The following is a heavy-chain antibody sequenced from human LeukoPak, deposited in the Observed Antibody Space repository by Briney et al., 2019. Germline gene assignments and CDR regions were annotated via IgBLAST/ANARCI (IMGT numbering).Heavy chain of an antibody. D-gene: IGHD3-9*01. CDR2: ISYDGSNK. V-gene: IGHV3-30*18. CDR3: ANERSPYDILTPPGGY. CDR1: GFTFSSYG. J-gene: IGHJ4*02. Sequence: GRSLRLSCAASGFTFSSYGMHWVRQAPGKGLEWVAVISYDGSNKYNADSVKGRFTISRDNSKNTLYLQMNSLRAEDTAVYYCANERSPYDILTPPGGYWGQGTLVTVSS.